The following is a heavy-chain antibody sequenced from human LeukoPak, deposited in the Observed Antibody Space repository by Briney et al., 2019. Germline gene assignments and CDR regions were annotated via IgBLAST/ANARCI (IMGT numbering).Heavy chain of an antibody. D-gene: IGHD3-10*01. CDR1: GGSFSGYY. V-gene: IGHV4-34*01. Sequence: SETLSLTCAVYGGSFSGYYWSWIRQPPGKGLEWIGEINHSGSTNYNPSLKSRVAISVDTPKNQFSLKLSSVTAADTAVYYCASSSPGYGSGWMDVWGQGTTVTVSS. J-gene: IGHJ6*02. CDR3: ASSSPGYGSGWMDV. CDR2: INHSGST.